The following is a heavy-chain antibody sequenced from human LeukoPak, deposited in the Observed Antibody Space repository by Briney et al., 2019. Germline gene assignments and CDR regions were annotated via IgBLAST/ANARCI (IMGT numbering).Heavy chain of an antibody. CDR1: GFTFSSYE. CDR3: ARDPRSALDY. Sequence: PGGSLRLSCAASGFTFSSYEMNWVRQAPGRGLEWVSGINWNGGSTGYADSVKGRFTISRDNDKNSLYLQMNSLRAEDTALYYCARDPRSALDYWGQGTLVTVSS. J-gene: IGHJ4*02. CDR2: INWNGGST. V-gene: IGHV3-20*04.